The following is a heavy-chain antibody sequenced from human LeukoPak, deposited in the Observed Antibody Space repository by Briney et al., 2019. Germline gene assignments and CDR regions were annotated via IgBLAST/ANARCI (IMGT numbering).Heavy chain of an antibody. CDR2: INPSGGST. J-gene: IGHJ4*02. Sequence: ASVKVSCKASGYTFTSYYMHWVRQAPGQGLEWMGIINPSGGSTSYAQKFQGRVTMTRDTSTSTVYMKLSSLRSVDTAVYYCARVVGAISRLDYWGQGTLVTVSS. CDR3: ARVVGAISRLDY. D-gene: IGHD1-26*01. V-gene: IGHV1-46*03. CDR1: GYTFTSYY.